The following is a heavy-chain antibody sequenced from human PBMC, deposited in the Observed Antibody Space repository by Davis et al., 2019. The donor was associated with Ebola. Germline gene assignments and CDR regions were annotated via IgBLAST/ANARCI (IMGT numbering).Heavy chain of an antibody. CDR3: ARGLVPLLVVVAATQSGRWFDP. CDR1: GGSFSGYY. J-gene: IGHJ5*02. Sequence: SETLSLTCAVYGGSFSGYYWSWIRQPPGKGLEWIGEINHSGSTNYNPSLKSRVTISVDTSKNQFSLKLSSVTAADTAVYYCARGLVPLLVVVAATQSGRWFDPWGQGTLVTVSS. D-gene: IGHD2-15*01. CDR2: INHSGST. V-gene: IGHV4-34*01.